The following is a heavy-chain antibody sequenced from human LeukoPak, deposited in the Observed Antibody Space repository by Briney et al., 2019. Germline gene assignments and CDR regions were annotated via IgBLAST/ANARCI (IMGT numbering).Heavy chain of an antibody. CDR1: GGSISSYY. CDR3: AGRKTMVRGVKPNWFDP. J-gene: IGHJ5*02. D-gene: IGHD3-10*01. CDR2: IYYNGGT. V-gene: IGHV4-59*08. Sequence: SETLSLTCTVSGGSISSYYWSWIRQSPGKGLEWIGYIYYNGGTSYNPSLKNRVTISLDTPRNQFSLKLSSVTAADTAVYYCAGRKTMVRGVKPNWFDPWGQGTLVTVSS.